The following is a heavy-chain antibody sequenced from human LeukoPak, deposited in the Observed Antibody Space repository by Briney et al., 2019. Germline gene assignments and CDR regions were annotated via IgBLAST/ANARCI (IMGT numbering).Heavy chain of an antibody. J-gene: IGHJ4*02. CDR2: INHSGST. Sequence: SETLSLTCAVYGGSFSGYYWSWSRQPPGRGLEWIGEINHSGSTNYNPSLKSRVTISVDTSKNQFSLKLSSVTAADTAVYYCARGAPRYGGSYWGQGTLVTVSS. V-gene: IGHV4-34*01. CDR3: ARGAPRYGGSY. D-gene: IGHD4-23*01. CDR1: GGSFSGYY.